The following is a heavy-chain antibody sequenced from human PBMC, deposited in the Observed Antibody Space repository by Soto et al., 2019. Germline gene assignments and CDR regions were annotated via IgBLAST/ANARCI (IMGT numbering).Heavy chain of an antibody. D-gene: IGHD3-10*01. Sequence: SETLSLTCAVYGGSFSGYYWSWIRQPPGKGLEWIGEINHSGSTNYNPSLKSRVTISVDTSKNQFSLKLSSVTAADTAVYYCARGLGANGSGQPITSCCLDSWGQGTLVTVSS. CDR1: GGSFSGYY. V-gene: IGHV4-34*01. J-gene: IGHJ5*01. CDR2: INHSGST. CDR3: ARGLGANGSGQPITSCCLDS.